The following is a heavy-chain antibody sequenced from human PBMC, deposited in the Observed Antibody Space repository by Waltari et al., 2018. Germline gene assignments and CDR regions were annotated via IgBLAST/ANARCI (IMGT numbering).Heavy chain of an antibody. CDR3: AKDLLLQ. D-gene: IGHD2-21*01. CDR2: ISESGTNT. Sequence: EEQVLESGGGLVRPGGSLRLSCTGSGFTFSNYAMSWVRQAPGKGLEWVSGISESGTNTQYADSVKVRFTIARDNPKKTLYLQMNNLRVEDTALYYCAKDLLLQGAQGTLVIVSS. CDR1: GFTFSNYA. J-gene: IGHJ4*02. V-gene: IGHV3-23*01.